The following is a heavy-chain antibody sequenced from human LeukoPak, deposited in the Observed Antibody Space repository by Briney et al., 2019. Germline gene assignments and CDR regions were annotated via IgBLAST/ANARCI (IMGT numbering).Heavy chain of an antibody. CDR3: ARDNDYGDY. J-gene: IGHJ4*02. V-gene: IGHV4-39*07. D-gene: IGHD2-8*01. CDR1: GGSISSSSYY. Sequence: SETLSLTCTVSGGSISSSSYYWGWIRQPPGKGLEWIGSIYYSGSTYYNPSLKSRVTISVDTSKNQFSLKLSSVTAADTAVYYCARDNDYGDYWGQGTLVTVSS. CDR2: IYYSGST.